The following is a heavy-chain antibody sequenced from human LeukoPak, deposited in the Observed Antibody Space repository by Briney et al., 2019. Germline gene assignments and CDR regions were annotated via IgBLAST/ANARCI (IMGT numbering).Heavy chain of an antibody. V-gene: IGHV3-30*18. CDR3: AKDGPYSGSTESPFDY. J-gene: IGHJ4*02. CDR1: GFTFSSYG. CDR2: ISYDGSNK. D-gene: IGHD1-26*01. Sequence: QPGGSLRLSCAASGFTFSSYGMHWVRQAPGKGLEWVAVISYDGSNKYYADSVKGRFTISRDNSKNTLYLQMNSLRAEDTAVYYCAKDGPYSGSTESPFDYWGQGTLVTVSS.